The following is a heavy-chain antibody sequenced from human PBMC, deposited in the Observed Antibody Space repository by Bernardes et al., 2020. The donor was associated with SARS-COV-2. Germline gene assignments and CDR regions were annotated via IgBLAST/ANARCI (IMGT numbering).Heavy chain of an antibody. D-gene: IGHD3-3*02. CDR3: AKHLGKSFDY. J-gene: IGHJ4*02. CDR2: ISHGGS. CDR1: GGSFSDYY. V-gene: IGHV4-34*01. Sequence: SETLSLTRAIYGGSFSDYYWSWIRQPPGKGLEWIGQISHGGSRYNPSLQTRVTISVDTSKNQFSLELSSVTAADTAVYYCAKHLGKSFDYWGQGTLVTVSS.